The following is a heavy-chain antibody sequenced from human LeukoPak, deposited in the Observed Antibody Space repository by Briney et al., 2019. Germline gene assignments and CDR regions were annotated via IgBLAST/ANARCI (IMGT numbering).Heavy chain of an antibody. D-gene: IGHD3-10*01. CDR1: GFTFSDYA. CDR3: ARDPGKDYYGSGTYLKRFDY. CDR2: ISSSSSTI. V-gene: IGHV3-48*02. Sequence: GGSLRLSCAASGFTFSDYAMNWVRQGPGKGLEWVSYISSSSSTIYYADSVKGRFTISRDNAKNSLYLQMNSLRDEDTAVYYCARDPGKDYYGSGTYLKRFDYWGQGTLVTVSS. J-gene: IGHJ4*02.